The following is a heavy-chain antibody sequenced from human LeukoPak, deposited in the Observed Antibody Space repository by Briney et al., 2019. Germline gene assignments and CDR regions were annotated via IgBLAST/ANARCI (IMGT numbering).Heavy chain of an antibody. Sequence: SETLSLTCTVSGGSISNYYWSWIRQPPEKGLEWIGYIYYSGSTNYNPSLKSRLTISVDTSKNQFSLKLSSVSAADTAVYYCARSYGDYITGAYAFDVWGQGTMVTVSS. CDR1: GGSISNYY. CDR3: ARSYGDYITGAYAFDV. D-gene: IGHD4-17*01. V-gene: IGHV4-59*08. CDR2: IYYSGST. J-gene: IGHJ3*01.